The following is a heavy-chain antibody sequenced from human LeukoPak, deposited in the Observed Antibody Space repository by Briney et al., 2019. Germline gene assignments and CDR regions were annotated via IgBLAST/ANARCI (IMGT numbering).Heavy chain of an antibody. J-gene: IGHJ5*02. D-gene: IGHD3-22*01. V-gene: IGHV1-2*02. CDR2: INPNSGGT. CDR3: ARGITMIVVEDNWFDP. Sequence: ASVKVSCKASGYTFTDYYMHWVRQAPGQGLEWMGWINPNSGGTNYAQKFQGRVTMTRDTSISTAYMELSRLRSDDTAVYYCARGITMIVVEDNWFDPWGQGTLVTVSS. CDR1: GYTFTDYY.